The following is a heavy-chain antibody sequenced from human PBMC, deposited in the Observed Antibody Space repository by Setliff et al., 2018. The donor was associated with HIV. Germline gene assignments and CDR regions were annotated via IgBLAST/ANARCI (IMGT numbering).Heavy chain of an antibody. CDR2: IYSGRSA. CDR1: GGSISSYS. D-gene: IGHD3-22*01. Sequence: SETLSLTCTVSGGSISSYSWSWIRQVPGKGLEWIGNIYSGRSANYKPSLKSRVAISTDWHRNQLSLELRSVTGADTAVYYCARDFTYDNSDSLTGFGMDVWGQGTTVTVSS. V-gene: IGHV4-59*01. J-gene: IGHJ6*02. CDR3: ARDFTYDNSDSLTGFGMDV.